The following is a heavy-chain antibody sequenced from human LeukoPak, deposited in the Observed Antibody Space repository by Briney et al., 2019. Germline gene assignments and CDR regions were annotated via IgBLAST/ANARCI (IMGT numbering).Heavy chain of an antibody. V-gene: IGHV4-34*01. Sequence: SETLSLTCAVYGGSFSGYYWSWIRQPPGKGLEWIGEINHSGSTNYNPSLKSRVTISVDTSKNQFSLKLSSVTAADTAVYYCARDFGDYVLGWFDPWGQGTLVTVSS. CDR1: GGSFSGYY. CDR2: INHSGST. J-gene: IGHJ5*02. CDR3: ARDFGDYVLGWFDP. D-gene: IGHD4-17*01.